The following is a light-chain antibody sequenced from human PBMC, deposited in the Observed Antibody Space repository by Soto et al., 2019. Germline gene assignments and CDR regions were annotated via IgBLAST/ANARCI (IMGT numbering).Light chain of an antibody. CDR3: QEYSRYPYT. CDR1: QSISTW. Sequence: DVQMTQSPSTLSVSVGDRVTITCRASQSISTWLAWYQQKPGKAPKLLIYRTSSLKNGVPSRFSGSGSGTEFTLTITSLQPDDFVTYYCQEYSRYPYTFGQGTKLEIK. V-gene: IGKV1-5*03. CDR2: RTS. J-gene: IGKJ2*01.